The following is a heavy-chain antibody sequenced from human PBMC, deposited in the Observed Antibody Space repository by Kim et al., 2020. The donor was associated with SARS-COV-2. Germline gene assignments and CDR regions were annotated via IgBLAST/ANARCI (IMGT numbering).Heavy chain of an antibody. CDR1: GGSISSSSYY. D-gene: IGHD3-10*01. CDR3: ARTWITMVRGVMVYYFDY. J-gene: IGHJ4*02. V-gene: IGHV4-39*01. Sequence: SETLSLTCTVSGGSISSSSYYWGWIRQPPGKGLEWIGSIYYSGSTYYNPSLKSRVTISVDTSKNQFSLKLSPVTAADTAVYYCARTWITMVRGVMVYYFDYWGQGTLVTVSS. CDR2: IYYSGST.